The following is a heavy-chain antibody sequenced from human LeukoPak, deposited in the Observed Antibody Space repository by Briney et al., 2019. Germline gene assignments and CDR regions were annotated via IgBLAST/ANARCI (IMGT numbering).Heavy chain of an antibody. CDR1: GGTFSSYA. CDR2: IIPILGIA. Sequence: SVKDSCKASGGTFSSYAISWVRQAPGQGVEWMGRIIPILGIANYAQKFQGRVTITADKSTSTAYMELSSLRSEDTAVYYCARGGYCSGGSCYKVWGQGTLVTVSS. CDR3: ARGGYCSGGSCYKV. J-gene: IGHJ4*02. D-gene: IGHD2-15*01. V-gene: IGHV1-69*04.